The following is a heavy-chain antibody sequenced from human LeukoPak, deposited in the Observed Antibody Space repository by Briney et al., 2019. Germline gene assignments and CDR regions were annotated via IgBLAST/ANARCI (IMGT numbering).Heavy chain of an antibody. V-gene: IGHV3-7*01. D-gene: IGHD1-26*01. J-gene: IGHJ4*02. Sequence: GGSLRLSCAASGFTFSTYWMAWVRQAPGKGLEWVANIKGDESARHQADSVKGRFTISRDNAKKSVYLQMSSLRGEDTAVYYCARDVGGSLDYWGQGTLVTVS. CDR3: ARDVGGSLDY. CDR1: GFTFSTYW. CDR2: IKGDESAR.